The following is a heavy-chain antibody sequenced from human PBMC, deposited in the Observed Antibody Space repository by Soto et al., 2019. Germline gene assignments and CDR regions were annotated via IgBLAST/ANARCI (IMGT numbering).Heavy chain of an antibody. V-gene: IGHV4-4*02. CDR2: VYHSGST. CDR1: GASISTNNW. CDR3: AVPGAGDFDY. D-gene: IGHD6-13*01. Sequence: SETLSLTCSVSGASISTNNWWSWVRQPPGKGLEWIGEVYHSGSTNCNPSLKSRVTISIDKSKNQFSLRLTSMTAADTAVYYCAVPGAGDFDYWSQGTLVTVSS. J-gene: IGHJ4*02.